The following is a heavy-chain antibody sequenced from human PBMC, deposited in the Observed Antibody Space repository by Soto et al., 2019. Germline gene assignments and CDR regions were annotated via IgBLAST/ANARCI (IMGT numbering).Heavy chain of an antibody. D-gene: IGHD4-17*01. J-gene: IGHJ5*02. V-gene: IGHV3-48*04. CDR3: AKDYHTTVTTDCWFDP. CDR2: ISWNSGSI. CDR1: GFTFSSYS. Sequence: GGSLRLSCAASGFTFSSYSMNWVRQAPGKGLEWLSYISWNSGSIGYADSVKGRFTISRDNAKNSLYLQMNSLRAEDTALYYCAKDYHTTVTTDCWFDPWGQGTLVTVSS.